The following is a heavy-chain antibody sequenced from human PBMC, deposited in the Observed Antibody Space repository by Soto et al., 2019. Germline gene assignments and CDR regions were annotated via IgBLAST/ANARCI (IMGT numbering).Heavy chain of an antibody. J-gene: IGHJ6*02. CDR1: GFTFSTYA. V-gene: IGHV3-23*01. D-gene: IGHD1-1*01. Sequence: EVQLLESGGGLVQPGGSLRLSCAASGFTFSTYAMNWVRQAPGNVLEWVSAISGSGGSIHYADSVKGRFTISRDNSKNTLYLQMNSPRDEDTAVYHCVKGYWKGDVWGQGPTVTVSS. CDR2: ISGSGGSI. CDR3: VKGYWKGDV.